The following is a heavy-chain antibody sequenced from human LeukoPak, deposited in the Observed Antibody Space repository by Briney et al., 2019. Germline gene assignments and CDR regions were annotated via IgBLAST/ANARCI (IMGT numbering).Heavy chain of an antibody. V-gene: IGHV3-33*01. CDR1: GFTFSSYG. CDR3: ARDPYGMDV. Sequence: GGSLRLSCAASGFTFSSYGMHWVRQAPGKGLEWVAIIWNDESNKYYADSVEGRFTISRDNSKNTLYLQMNTLRVEDSAVYYCARDPYGMDVWGQGTTVTVSS. J-gene: IGHJ6*02. CDR2: IWNDESNK.